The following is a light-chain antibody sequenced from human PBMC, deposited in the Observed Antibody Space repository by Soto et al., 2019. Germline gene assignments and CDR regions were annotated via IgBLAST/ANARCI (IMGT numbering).Light chain of an antibody. CDR2: GAS. V-gene: IGKV1-6*01. CDR1: QDIRKD. J-gene: IGKJ2*01. Sequence: AIQMTQSPSSLSASVGDRVTITCRASQDIRKDLAWYQQKPGKAPQILIYGASTLHTGVASRFRGSRSATDFTLTISSLQPEDSVAYYCLQDYNYPFTFGQGTKLDIK. CDR3: LQDYNYPFT.